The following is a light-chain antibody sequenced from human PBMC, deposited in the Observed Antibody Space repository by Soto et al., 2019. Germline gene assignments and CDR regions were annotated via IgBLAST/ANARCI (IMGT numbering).Light chain of an antibody. Sequence: EIVMTQSPATLSVSPGERATLSCRASQSISNKLAWIQQKPGQAPRLLIYDTSIRATDIPARFSGSGSGTEFTLTISSLRSEDFAVYYCQQYQKWPRTFGQGTKVEIK. CDR3: QQYQKWPRT. J-gene: IGKJ1*01. CDR2: DTS. V-gene: IGKV3-15*01. CDR1: QSISNK.